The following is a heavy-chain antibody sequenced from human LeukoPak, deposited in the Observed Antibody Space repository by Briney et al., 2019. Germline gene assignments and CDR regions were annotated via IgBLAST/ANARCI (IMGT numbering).Heavy chain of an antibody. CDR3: AKCSGVLWFGEVDP. V-gene: IGHV3-30*02. J-gene: IGHJ5*02. CDR2: IRYDGSNR. CDR1: GFTFSSFG. Sequence: PGGSLRLSCAASGFTFSSFGIHWVRQAPGKGLEWVAFIRYDGSNRYYADSVKGRFTMSRDNSKNTLYLQMDSLRAEDTAVYYCAKCSGVLWFGEVDPWGQGTLVTVSS. D-gene: IGHD3-10*01.